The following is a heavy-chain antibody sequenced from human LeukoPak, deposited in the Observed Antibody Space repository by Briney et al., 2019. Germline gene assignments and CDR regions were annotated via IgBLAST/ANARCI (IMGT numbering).Heavy chain of an antibody. J-gene: IGHJ3*02. Sequence: SETLSLTCTVSGDSISSYYWSWIRQPAGKGLEWIGRIHISETTNNNPSLKSRVTMSLDTSKNQFSLRLSSVTAADTAVYYCAREMEARSSNAFDIWGHGTMGTVSS. V-gene: IGHV4-4*07. CDR3: AREMEARSSNAFDI. D-gene: IGHD1-26*01. CDR1: GDSISSYY. CDR2: IHISETT.